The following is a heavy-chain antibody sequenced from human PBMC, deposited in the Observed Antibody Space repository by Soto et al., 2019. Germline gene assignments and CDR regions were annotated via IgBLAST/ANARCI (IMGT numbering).Heavy chain of an antibody. V-gene: IGHV1-69*12. CDR2: IIPIFGTA. D-gene: IGHD3-22*01. CDR1: GGTFSSYA. Sequence: QVQLVQSGAEVKKPGSSVKVSCKASGGTFSSYAISWVRQAPGQGLEWMGGIIPIFGTANYAQKFQGRVTITADESTSTAYMELSSLRSEDTAVYYCARLEPEYYYDSSGYEKYYFDYWGQGNLVTVSS. CDR3: ARLEPEYYYDSSGYEKYYFDY. J-gene: IGHJ4*02.